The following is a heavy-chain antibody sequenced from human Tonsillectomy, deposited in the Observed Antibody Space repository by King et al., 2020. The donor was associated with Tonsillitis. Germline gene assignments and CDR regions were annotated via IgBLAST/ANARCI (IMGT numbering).Heavy chain of an antibody. CDR2: IKSKSDGGTT. D-gene: IGHD2/OR15-2a*01. V-gene: IGHV3-15*01. Sequence: QLVQSGGGLVKPGGSLRLSCAASGFTFSNAWMSWVRQAPGKGLEWVGRIKSKSDGGTTDYAAPVKGRFTISRDDSKNTLYLQRNSLKTEDTAVYYCTPEEYGRFDYWGQGTLVTVSS. CDR1: GFTFSNAW. CDR3: TPEEYGRFDY. J-gene: IGHJ4*02.